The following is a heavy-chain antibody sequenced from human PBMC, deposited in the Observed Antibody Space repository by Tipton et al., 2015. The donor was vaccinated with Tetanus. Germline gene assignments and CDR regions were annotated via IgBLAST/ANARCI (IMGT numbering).Heavy chain of an antibody. Sequence: TLSLTCTVSGGSINSPDYSWGWIRQPPGKGLEWIGYIYQSGSTSYNPSHATRVTITADKSKNQFSLNLRSVTAADTAVYYCARDRGQQFVSDWFDPWGQGTLVTVSS. CDR1: GGSINSPDYS. D-gene: IGHD6-6*01. CDR2: IYQSGST. CDR3: ARDRGQQFVSDWFDP. J-gene: IGHJ5*02. V-gene: IGHV4-30-2*01.